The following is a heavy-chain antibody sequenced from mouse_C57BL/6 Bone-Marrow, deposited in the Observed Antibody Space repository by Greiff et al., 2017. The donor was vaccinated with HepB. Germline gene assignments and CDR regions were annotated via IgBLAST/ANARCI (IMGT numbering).Heavy chain of an antibody. J-gene: IGHJ1*03. Sequence: EVQLVESEGGLVQPGSSMKLSCTASGFTFSDYYMAWVRQVPEKGLEWVANINYDGSSTYYLDSLKSRFIISRDNAKNILYLQMSSLKSEDTATYYCARDPLLLPWYFDVWGTGTTVTVSS. CDR3: ARDPLLLPWYFDV. CDR2: INYDGSST. CDR1: GFTFSDYY. V-gene: IGHV5-16*01. D-gene: IGHD1-1*01.